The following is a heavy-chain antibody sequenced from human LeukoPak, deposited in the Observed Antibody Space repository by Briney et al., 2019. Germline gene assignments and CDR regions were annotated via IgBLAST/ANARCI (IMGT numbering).Heavy chain of an antibody. Sequence: GASVKVSCKASGYTFTGYYMHWVRQAPGQGLEWMGWINPNSGGTNYAQKFQGRVTMTRDTSISTAYMELSRLRSDDTAVYYCARGARWYYDSSGYYYIDYWGQGTLVTVSS. J-gene: IGHJ4*02. CDR3: ARGARWYYDSSGYYYIDY. CDR1: GYTFTGYY. CDR2: INPNSGGT. D-gene: IGHD3-22*01. V-gene: IGHV1-2*02.